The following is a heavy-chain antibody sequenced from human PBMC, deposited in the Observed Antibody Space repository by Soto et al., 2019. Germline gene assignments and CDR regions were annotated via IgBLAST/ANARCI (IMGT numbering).Heavy chain of an antibody. V-gene: IGHV4-30-4*01. Sequence: SETLSLTCTVSGGSISSDDYYWSWIRQPPGKGLEWIGYIYYSGSTYYNPSLKSRVTISVDTSKNQFSLKLSSVTAADTAVYYCARALRDYYDSSGYSDGNDYWGQGTLVTVSS. CDR1: GGSISSDDYY. J-gene: IGHJ4*02. CDR2: IYYSGST. D-gene: IGHD3-22*01. CDR3: ARALRDYYDSSGYSDGNDY.